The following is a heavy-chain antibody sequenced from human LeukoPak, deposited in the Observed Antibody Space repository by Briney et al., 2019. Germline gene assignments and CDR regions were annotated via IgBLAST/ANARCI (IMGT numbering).Heavy chain of an antibody. Sequence: GGSLRLSCAASGFTFSSHAMTWVRQAPGNGLEWVSAISGSGGSTYYADSVEGRFTISRDNSKNTVFLQMNSPRAEDTAVYYCAKGSLGSVWGSYCDYWGQGTLVTVSS. V-gene: IGHV3-23*01. CDR2: ISGSGGST. D-gene: IGHD3-16*01. J-gene: IGHJ4*02. CDR3: AKGSLGSVWGSYCDY. CDR1: GFTFSSHA.